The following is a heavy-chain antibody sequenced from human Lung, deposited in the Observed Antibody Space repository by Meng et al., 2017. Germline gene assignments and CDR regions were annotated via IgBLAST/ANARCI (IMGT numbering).Heavy chain of an antibody. CDR3: SGHVDY. Sequence: DVQLVESGGGFVNPGGSIRLSCAASGFTFSNAWMTWVRQAPGKGLEWIGRMKSNVDGGTVDYAAAVKGRFFISRDDSENTFYLQMNSLKTEDTAVYYCSGHVDYWGHGTLVTVFS. CDR2: MKSNVDGGTV. CDR1: GFTFSNAW. V-gene: IGHV3-15*01. J-gene: IGHJ4*01.